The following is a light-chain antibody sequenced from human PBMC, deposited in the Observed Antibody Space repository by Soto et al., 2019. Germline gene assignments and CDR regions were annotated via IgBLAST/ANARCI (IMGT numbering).Light chain of an antibody. V-gene: IGKV1-5*03. CDR2: KAS. CDR3: QEYNTQSRYT. CDR1: QSISGW. J-gene: IGKJ2*01. Sequence: DIQMTQSPSTLSASVGDRVNITCRASQSISGWLALYQQKPGKAPKLLIYKASRLQSGVPSRFSGSGSGTEVTLNITSLQPDDFATYYCQEYNTQSRYTFGQGTTVEIK.